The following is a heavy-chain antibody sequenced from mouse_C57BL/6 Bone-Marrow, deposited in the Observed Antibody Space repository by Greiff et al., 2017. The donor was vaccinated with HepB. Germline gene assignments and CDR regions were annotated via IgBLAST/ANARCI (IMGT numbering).Heavy chain of an antibody. D-gene: IGHD2-10*01. V-gene: IGHV3-6*01. Sequence: EVQLKESGPGLVKPSQSLSLTCSVTGYSITSGYYWNWIRQFPGNKLEWMGYISYDGSNNYNPSLKNRISITRDTSKNQFFLKLNSVTTEDTATYYCARGRLLLDAMDYWGQGTSVTVSS. CDR1: GYSITSGYY. CDR3: ARGRLLLDAMDY. CDR2: ISYDGSN. J-gene: IGHJ4*01.